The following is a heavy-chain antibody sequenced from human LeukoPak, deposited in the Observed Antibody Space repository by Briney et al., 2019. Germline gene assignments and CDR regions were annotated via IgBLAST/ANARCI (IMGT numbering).Heavy chain of an antibody. CDR2: INSDGGST. J-gene: IGHJ4*01. CDR1: GFTFSSEW. Sequence: GSLRLSCAASGFTFSSEWMHWVRQAPGRWLVWISHINSDGGSTHYGDSVKGRFTVSRDNAKNTLYLQMNSLRAEDTAVYYCARDYDPDYYGSSGYSDYWGQGTRVTVSS. V-gene: IGHV3-74*01. CDR3: ARDYDPDYYGSSGYSDY. D-gene: IGHD3-22*01.